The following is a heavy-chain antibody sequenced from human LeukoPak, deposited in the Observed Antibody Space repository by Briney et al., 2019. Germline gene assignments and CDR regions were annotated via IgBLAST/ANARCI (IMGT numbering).Heavy chain of an antibody. D-gene: IGHD1-26*01. CDR2: TYSRSKWFN. J-gene: IGHJ4*02. CDR3: ARGTGSLDY. CDR1: GDSVSSKSAS. Sequence: SQTLSLTCAISGDSVSSKSASWNWIRQSPSRGLEWLGRTYSRSKWFNDYAVSLKSRITINPDTSKNQLSLHLTSVTPDDTAVYYCARGTGSLDYWGQGTLVTVSS. V-gene: IGHV6-1*01.